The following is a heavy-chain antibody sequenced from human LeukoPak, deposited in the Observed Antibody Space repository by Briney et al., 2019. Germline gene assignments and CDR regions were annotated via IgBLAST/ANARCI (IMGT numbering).Heavy chain of an antibody. V-gene: IGHV4-59*08. J-gene: IGHJ6*02. Sequence: SETLSLTCTVSGGSISSYYWSWIRQPPGKGLKWIGYIYYSGSTNYNPSLQSRVTISVDTSKNQFSLKLSSVTAADTAVYYCARHREGYDFWSGYYYYGTDVWGQGTTVTVSS. CDR3: ARHREGYDFWSGYYYYGTDV. CDR1: GGSISSYY. D-gene: IGHD3-3*01. CDR2: IYYSGST.